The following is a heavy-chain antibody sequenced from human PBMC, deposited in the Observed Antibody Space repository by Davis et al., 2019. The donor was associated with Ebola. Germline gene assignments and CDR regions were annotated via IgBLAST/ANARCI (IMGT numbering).Heavy chain of an antibody. CDR3: TRLDYGMDY. V-gene: IGHV3-73*01. D-gene: IGHD4-17*01. Sequence: GESLKISCAASGFTFSISAIHWVRQASGKGPEWVGRIRTRSNNYATAYAPSVKGRFSLSRDDSKNVAYLLMNSLRTDDTAVYYCTRLDYGMDYWGRGTRVTVSS. CDR1: GFTFSISA. J-gene: IGHJ4*02. CDR2: IRTRSNNYAT.